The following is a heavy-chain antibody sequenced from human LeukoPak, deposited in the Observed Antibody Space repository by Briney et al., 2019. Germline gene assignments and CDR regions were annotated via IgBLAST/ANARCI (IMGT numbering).Heavy chain of an antibody. CDR2: IYYSGST. CDR1: GGSVSSGSYY. CDR3: AREGDVDTAMVLGWFDP. V-gene: IGHV4-61*01. J-gene: IGHJ5*02. D-gene: IGHD5-18*01. Sequence: PSETLSLTCTVSGGSVSSGSYYWSWIRQPPGKGLEWIGYIYYSGSTNYNPSLKSRVTIPVDTSKNQFSLKLSSVTAADTAVYYCAREGDVDTAMVLGWFDPWGQGTLVTVSS.